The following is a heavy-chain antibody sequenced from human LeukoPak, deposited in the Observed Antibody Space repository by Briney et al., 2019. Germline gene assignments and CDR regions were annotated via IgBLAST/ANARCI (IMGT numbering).Heavy chain of an antibody. CDR1: GYRLTNNW. CDR2: IYPGYSDT. D-gene: IGHD6-13*01. V-gene: IGHV5-51*01. Sequence: GESLKISCKVSGYRLTNNWIGWVRQVPGKGLEWMGIIYPGYSDTRYSPSFQGQVTFSVDTSTSTVYLQWSSLKASDTAIYALSSSLDYWGQGTLVTVS. CDR3: SSSLDY. J-gene: IGHJ4*02.